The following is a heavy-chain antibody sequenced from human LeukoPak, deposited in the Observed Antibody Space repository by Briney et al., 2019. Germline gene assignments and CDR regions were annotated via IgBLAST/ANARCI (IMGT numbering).Heavy chain of an antibody. V-gene: IGHV4-38-2*02. CDR1: NYSISSGYY. J-gene: IGHJ4*02. CDR2: IDHSGST. Sequence: SETLSLTYTVSNYSISSGYYWGWIRQPPGKGLEWIGSIDHSGSTNYNPSLKSRVTISVDTSKNQFSLKLSSVTAADTAVYYCARAIINRRVTMVRGHNDYWGQGTLVTVSS. CDR3: ARAIINRRVTMVRGHNDY. D-gene: IGHD3-10*01.